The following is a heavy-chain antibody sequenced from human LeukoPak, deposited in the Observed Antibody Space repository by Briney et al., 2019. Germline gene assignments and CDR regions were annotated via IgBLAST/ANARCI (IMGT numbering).Heavy chain of an antibody. Sequence: PGGPLRLSCAASGFTFSSYGMHWVRQAPGKGLEWVAVISYDGSNKYYADSVKGRFTISRDNSKNTLYLQMNSLRAEDTAVYYCAKDYGGNWGYFDYWGQGTLVTVSS. CDR1: GFTFSSYG. D-gene: IGHD4-23*01. J-gene: IGHJ4*02. CDR2: ISYDGSNK. CDR3: AKDYGGNWGYFDY. V-gene: IGHV3-30*18.